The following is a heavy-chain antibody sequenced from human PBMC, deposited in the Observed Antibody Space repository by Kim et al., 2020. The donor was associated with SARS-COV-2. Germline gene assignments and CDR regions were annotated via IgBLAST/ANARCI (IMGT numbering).Heavy chain of an antibody. V-gene: IGHV1-18*04. D-gene: IGHD1-26*01. CDR1: GYTFTSYG. J-gene: IGHJ6*02. CDR3: ARDKLVGAPPYLDYYGMDV. CDR2: ISAYNGNT. Sequence: ASVKVSCKASGYTFTSYGISWVRQAPGQGLEWMGWISAYNGNTNYAQKLQGRVTMTTDTSTSTAYMELRSLRSDDTAVYYCARDKLVGAPPYLDYYGMDVWGQGTTVTVSS.